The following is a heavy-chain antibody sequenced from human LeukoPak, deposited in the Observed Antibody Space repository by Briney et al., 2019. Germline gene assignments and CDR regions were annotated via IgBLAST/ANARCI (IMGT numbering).Heavy chain of an antibody. J-gene: IGHJ4*02. CDR3: AKDLSGGSQYYFDY. Sequence: GGSLRLSYAASGFTFNSYGMQWVREAPGKGLEWVADIWYDGSNKYYADSVKGRFTISRDNSKNTLYLQMNSLRAEDTAVYYCAKDLSGGSQYYFDYWGQGTLVTVSS. D-gene: IGHD2-15*01. CDR2: IWYDGSNK. CDR1: GFTFNSYG. V-gene: IGHV3-33*06.